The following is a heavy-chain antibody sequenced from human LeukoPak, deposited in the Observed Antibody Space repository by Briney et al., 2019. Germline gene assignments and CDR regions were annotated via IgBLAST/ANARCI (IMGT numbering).Heavy chain of an antibody. J-gene: IGHJ4*02. CDR2: ISGSGGST. CDR3: ASQTSGYSGYSSHY. V-gene: IGHV3-23*01. CDR1: GFTFSSCA. Sequence: PGGSLRLSCAASGFTFSSCAMSWVRQAPGKGLEWVSAISGSGGSTYYADSVKGRFTISRDNSKNTLYLQMNSLRAVDTAVYYCASQTSGYSGYSSHYWGQGTLVTVSS. D-gene: IGHD5-12*01.